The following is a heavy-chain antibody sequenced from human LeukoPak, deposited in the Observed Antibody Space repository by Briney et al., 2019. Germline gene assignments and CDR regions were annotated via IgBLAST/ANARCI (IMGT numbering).Heavy chain of an antibody. Sequence: GGSLRLSCAASGFTFSSYSMNWVRQAPGKGLEWVSFITSSSSTKHYVDSVKGRFIISRDNAKNSLYLQMNSLRAEDTAVYYCARDRPGSGWYYFDSWGQGTLVTVSS. D-gene: IGHD6-19*01. V-gene: IGHV3-48*01. CDR1: GFTFSSYS. J-gene: IGHJ4*02. CDR3: ARDRPGSGWYYFDS. CDR2: ITSSSSTK.